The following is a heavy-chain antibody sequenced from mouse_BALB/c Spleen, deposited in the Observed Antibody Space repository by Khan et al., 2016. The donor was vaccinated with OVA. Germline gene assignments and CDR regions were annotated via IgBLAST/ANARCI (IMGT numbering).Heavy chain of an antibody. V-gene: IGHV2-6-1*01. Sequence: QVQLQQSGPGLVAPSQSLSITCTISGFSLTNYGVHWVRQPPGKGLEWLVVIWNDGNTAYNSALKSRLTISKDNSKSQVFLKMNSLQTDDTAMYFCARQPYYHYNSMDYWGQGTSVTVSS. J-gene: IGHJ4*01. CDR2: IWNDGNT. CDR1: GFSLTNYG. D-gene: IGHD2-10*01. CDR3: ARQPYYHYNSMDY.